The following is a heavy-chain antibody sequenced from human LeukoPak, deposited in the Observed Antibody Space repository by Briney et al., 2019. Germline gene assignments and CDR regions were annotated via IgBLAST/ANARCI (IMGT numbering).Heavy chain of an antibody. V-gene: IGHV3-48*03. CDR2: ISSGGTTI. J-gene: IGHJ4*02. D-gene: IGHD3-16*02. CDR3: AADGLTFGGVIHF. CDR1: GFTFSSYE. Sequence: GGSLRLSRAASGFTFSSYEMNWARQAPGKGLEWVSYISSGGTTIYYADSVKGRFTISRDNAKNSLYLQMNSLRAEDTAVYYCAADGLTFGGVIHFWGQGTLVTVSS.